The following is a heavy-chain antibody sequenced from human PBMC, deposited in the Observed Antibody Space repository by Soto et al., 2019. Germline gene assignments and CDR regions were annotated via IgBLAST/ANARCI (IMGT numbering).Heavy chain of an antibody. CDR1: GYTFTDYF. J-gene: IGHJ5*02. CDR3: TMGGWGGQWVLWFDP. V-gene: IGHV1-2*02. Sequence: QVQLVQSGAEVKKPGASVKVSCEASGYTFTDYFIHWVRQAPGQGLEWIGWINPKNGRTFYGPNFQGRVSLTKSTAATPGFLDAGGPRSDATGAFYWTMGGWGGQWVLWFDPWGQGTLVRVSS. CDR2: INPKNGRT. D-gene: IGHD1-26*01.